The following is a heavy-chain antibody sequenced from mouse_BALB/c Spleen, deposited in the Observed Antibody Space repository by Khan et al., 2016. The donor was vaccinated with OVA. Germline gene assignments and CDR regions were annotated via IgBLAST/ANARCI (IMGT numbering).Heavy chain of an antibody. Sequence: EVELVESGGSLVKPGGSLKLSCAASGITFSNYVMSWVRQTPEKRLEWVASITSGGKSHYSDSVQGRFTISRDNARNILSLQMNNLRSEDTAMYYCARDDWFAYWGQGTLVTVSA. CDR3: ARDDWFAY. V-gene: IGHV5-6-5*01. CDR1: GITFSNYV. CDR2: ITSGGKS. J-gene: IGHJ3*01.